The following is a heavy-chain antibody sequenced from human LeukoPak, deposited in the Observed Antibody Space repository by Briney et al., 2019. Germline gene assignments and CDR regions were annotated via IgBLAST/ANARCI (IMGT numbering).Heavy chain of an antibody. D-gene: IGHD4-23*01. CDR2: TYYRSKWYN. J-gene: IGHJ3*02. Sequence: SQTLSLTCAISGDSVSSNSVAWNWLRQSPSRGLEWLGRTYYRSKWYNDYTVSVKSRIVINPDTSKNQFSLQLNSVTPEDTAVYYCARGINSAFDIWGQGTMVTVSS. V-gene: IGHV6-1*01. CDR3: ARGINSAFDI. CDR1: GDSVSSNSVA.